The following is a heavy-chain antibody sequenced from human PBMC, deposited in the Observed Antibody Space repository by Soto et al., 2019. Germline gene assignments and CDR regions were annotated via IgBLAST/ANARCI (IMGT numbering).Heavy chain of an antibody. Sequence: QEQLVQSGAEVKKPGSSVKVSCKASGGIFSSYAISWVRQAPGQGLEWMGGIIPIFGTANYAQKFQGRVTITADESTNTAYMDLSRLKSEDTAIYYCARGGSGYVCFNEFWGQGTLVTVSS. V-gene: IGHV1-69*01. J-gene: IGHJ4*02. CDR3: ARGGSGYVCFNEF. D-gene: IGHD3-22*01. CDR1: GGIFSSYA. CDR2: IIPIFGTA.